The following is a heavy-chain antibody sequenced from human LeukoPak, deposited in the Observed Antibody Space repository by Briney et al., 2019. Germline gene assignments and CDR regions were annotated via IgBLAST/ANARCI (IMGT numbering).Heavy chain of an antibody. V-gene: IGHV3-21*01. CDR3: ARGGAVAVDF. CDR2: ISSSGTYL. CDR1: GFTFSDYS. J-gene: IGHJ4*02. D-gene: IGHD6-19*01. Sequence: GVSLRLSCAASGFTFSDYSMNWVRQAPGKGLEWVSSISSSGTYLYYADSMKGRFTISRDNAKNSLFLHMHSLGAEDTAVYYCARGGAVAVDFWGQGSLVTVSS.